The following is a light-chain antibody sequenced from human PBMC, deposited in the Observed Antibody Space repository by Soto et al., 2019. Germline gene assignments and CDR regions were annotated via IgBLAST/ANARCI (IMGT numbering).Light chain of an antibody. CDR1: QSVSSSY. J-gene: IGKJ1*01. CDR3: QQYGSSPLGT. Sequence: EIVLTQSPGTLSLSPGERATLSCRASQSVSSSYLAWYQQKPGQAPRLLIYGAYSRATGIPDRFSGSVSGTDFTLTISRLEPEDFAVYYCQQYGSSPLGTFGQGTKVEIK. V-gene: IGKV3-20*01. CDR2: GAY.